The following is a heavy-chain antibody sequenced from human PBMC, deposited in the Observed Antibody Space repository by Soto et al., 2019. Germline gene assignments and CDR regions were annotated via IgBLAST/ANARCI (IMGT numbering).Heavy chain of an antibody. CDR3: AKDHQRLRLEYCFDS. CDR1: GFAFNTYG. CDR2: TSFDGSEE. Sequence: PGGSLRLSCAPSGFAFNTYGMHWVRQAPGKGLEWVAVTSFDGSEEYYADSVKGRFTISRDNSKNTLYLQMNSLRIEDTAVYYCAKDHQRLRLEYCFDSWGQGTLVTVS. J-gene: IGHJ4*02. V-gene: IGHV3-30*18. D-gene: IGHD6-25*01.